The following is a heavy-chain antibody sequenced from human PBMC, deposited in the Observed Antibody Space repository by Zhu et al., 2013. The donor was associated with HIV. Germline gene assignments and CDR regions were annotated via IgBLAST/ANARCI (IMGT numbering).Heavy chain of an antibody. J-gene: IGHJ6*02. CDR1: GYTFTSYY. CDR3: ARGSNRLDYYYGMDV. Sequence: QVQLVQSGAEVKKPGASVKVSCKASGYTFTSYYMHWVRQAPGQGLEWMGIINPSGGSTNYAQKFQGRVTITADESTSTAYMELSSLRSEDTAVYYCARGSNRLDYYYGMDVWGQGTTVTVSS. D-gene: IGHD3-9*01. V-gene: IGHV1-46*01. CDR2: INPSGGST.